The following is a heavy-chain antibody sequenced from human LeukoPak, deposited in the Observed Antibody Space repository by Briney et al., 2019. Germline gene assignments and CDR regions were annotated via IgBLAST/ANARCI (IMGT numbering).Heavy chain of an antibody. Sequence: ASVKVSCKASRYTFTSYAMHWVRQTPGQGLEWMGWISAYNGNTNYAQKLQGRVTMTTDTSTSTAYMELRSLRSDDTAVYYCARLIYDYVWGSYRFLHDDYWGQGTLVTVSS. D-gene: IGHD3-16*02. J-gene: IGHJ4*02. V-gene: IGHV1-18*01. CDR2: ISAYNGNT. CDR3: ARLIYDYVWGSYRFLHDDY. CDR1: RYTFTSYA.